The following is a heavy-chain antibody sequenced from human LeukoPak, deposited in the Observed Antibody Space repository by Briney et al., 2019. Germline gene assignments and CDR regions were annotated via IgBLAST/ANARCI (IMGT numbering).Heavy chain of an antibody. V-gene: IGHV3-11*01. CDR2: ISPNSGSTI. J-gene: IGHJ4*02. CDR1: GVTFSDYY. CDR3: AKDIVAPGLFFDY. D-gene: IGHD3-16*02. Sequence: GGSLRLSCAASGVTFSDYYMGWIRQAPGKGLEWVSYISPNSGSTIYYADSVKGRFTISRDNAKNSLYLQMNSLSAEDTAVYYCAKDIVAPGLFFDYWGQGTLVTVSS.